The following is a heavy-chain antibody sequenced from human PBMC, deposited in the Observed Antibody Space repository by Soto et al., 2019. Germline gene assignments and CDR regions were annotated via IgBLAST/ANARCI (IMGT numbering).Heavy chain of an antibody. Sequence: QVQLVQSGAEVKKPGASVKVSCKASGYTFTSYGISWVRQAPGQGLEWMGWISAYNGNTNYAQKLQGRVTMTTATPTGTAYMELRSLRSDVTAVYYWARGGGSYSSSWAGIDYWGQGTLVTVSS. CDR3: ARGGGSYSSSWAGIDY. J-gene: IGHJ4*02. V-gene: IGHV1-18*01. CDR1: GYTFTSYG. CDR2: ISAYNGNT. D-gene: IGHD6-13*01.